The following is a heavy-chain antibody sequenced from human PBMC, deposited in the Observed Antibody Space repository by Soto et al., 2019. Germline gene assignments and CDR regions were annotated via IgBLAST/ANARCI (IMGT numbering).Heavy chain of an antibody. V-gene: IGHV1-69*06. CDR2: IMPIFGTP. CDR3: ARAEGGYFYGMDV. D-gene: IGHD6-25*01. CDR1: GGNFASYA. J-gene: IGHJ6*02. Sequence: QVQLVQSGAEVKKPGSSVKVSCKASGGNFASYAIFWVRQAPGQGLEWMGGIMPIFGTPTYAQKFQGRVTIRADKPTNPAYMEINGLRFEDTAVYYCARAEGGYFYGMDVWGQGTTVTGSS.